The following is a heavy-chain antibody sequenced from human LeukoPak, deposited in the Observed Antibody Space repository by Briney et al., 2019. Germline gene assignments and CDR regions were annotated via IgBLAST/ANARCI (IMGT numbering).Heavy chain of an antibody. D-gene: IGHD6-13*01. V-gene: IGHV3-21*01. J-gene: IGHJ3*02. CDR2: ISSGSSYI. CDR3: ARRQYSSSWDYGAFDI. CDR1: GFTFSSYS. Sequence: GGSLRLSCAASGFTFSSYSMNWVRQAPGKGLEWVSSISSGSSYIYYADSVKGRFTISRDNAKNSLYLQMNSLRAEDTAVYYCARRQYSSSWDYGAFDIWGQGTMVTVSS.